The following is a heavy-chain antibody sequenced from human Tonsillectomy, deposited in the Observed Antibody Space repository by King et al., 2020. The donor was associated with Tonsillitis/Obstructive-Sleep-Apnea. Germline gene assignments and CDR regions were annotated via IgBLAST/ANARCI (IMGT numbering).Heavy chain of an antibody. CDR3: AGDQSINYFDC. CDR1: GFTFSSYA. CDR2: ISYDGSNK. D-gene: IGHD2-21*01. J-gene: IGHJ4*02. Sequence: VQLVESGGGVVQPGRSLRLSCAASGFTFSSYAMHWVRQAPGKGLEWVAVISYDGSNKYYADSVKGRFTISRDNSKNTLYLQMNSLRAEDTAVYYCAGDQSINYFDCWGQGTLVTVSS. V-gene: IGHV3-30*04.